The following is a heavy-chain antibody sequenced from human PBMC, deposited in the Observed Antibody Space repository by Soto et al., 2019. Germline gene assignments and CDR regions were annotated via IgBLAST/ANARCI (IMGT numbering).Heavy chain of an antibody. CDR1: GFTFGDYA. D-gene: IGHD4-4*01. CDR3: TRGPPSSNYGGGFDY. Sequence: GGSLRLSCTASGFTFGDYAMSWVRQAPGKGLEWVGFIRSKAYGGTTEYAASVKGRFTISRDDSKSIAYLQINNLKTENTDVYYCTRGPPSSNYGGGFDYWGQGTLVTVSS. CDR2: IRSKAYGGTT. J-gene: IGHJ4*02. V-gene: IGHV3-49*04.